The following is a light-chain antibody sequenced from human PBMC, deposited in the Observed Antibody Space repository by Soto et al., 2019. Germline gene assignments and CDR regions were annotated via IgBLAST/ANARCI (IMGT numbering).Light chain of an antibody. Sequence: MMQSPATLSVSPGERATLSCRASQIIANNLAWYQQKPGKVPKLLIYAASTLQSGVPSRFSGSGSGTDFTLTISSLQPEDVATYYCQKYNSALFTFGPGTKVDIK. CDR3: QKYNSALFT. J-gene: IGKJ3*01. CDR2: AAS. CDR1: QIIANN. V-gene: IGKV1-27*01.